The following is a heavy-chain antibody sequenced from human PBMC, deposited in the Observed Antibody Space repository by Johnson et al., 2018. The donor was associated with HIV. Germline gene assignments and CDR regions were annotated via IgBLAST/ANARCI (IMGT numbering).Heavy chain of an antibody. CDR1: GFSVSRNH. J-gene: IGHJ3*02. CDR3: VRDRGWLQSIPDFFDI. Sequence: EVQLVESGGGLVQPGGSLRLSCGASGFSVSRNHMNWVRQVPGKGLEWVSVIYSSGSTYYADSVKGRFTISRDSSKNTLYLQMNSLRIEDTAVYFCVRDRGWLQSIPDFFDIWGQGTVVTVSS. V-gene: IGHV3-66*02. D-gene: IGHD5-24*01. CDR2: IYSSGST.